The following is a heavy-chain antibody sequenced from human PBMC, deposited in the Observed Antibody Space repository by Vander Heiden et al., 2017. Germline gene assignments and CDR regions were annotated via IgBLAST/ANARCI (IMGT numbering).Heavy chain of an antibody. CDR3: AKTAGSDSSGYYYDF. CDR1: GFTASSNY. V-gene: IGHV3-53*01. J-gene: IGHJ4*02. CDR2: LYSSGTT. D-gene: IGHD3-22*01. Sequence: EVQLVESGGGLIQPGGSLRLSCAASGFTASSNYMTWVRQAPGKGLEWVSVLYSSGTTYYADSMEGRFIISRDNSKNTLYLQMNSLRAEDTAVYYCAKTAGSDSSGYYYDFWGQGTLVTVSS.